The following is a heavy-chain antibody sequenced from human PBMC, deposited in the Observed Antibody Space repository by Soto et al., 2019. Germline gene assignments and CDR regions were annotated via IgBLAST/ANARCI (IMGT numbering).Heavy chain of an antibody. CDR1: GLTFSSYA. V-gene: IGHV3-23*01. CDR2: ISGSGGET. J-gene: IGHJ4*02. CDR3: AKVVGATGGY. Sequence: LRLSCAASGLTFSSYAMSWVRQAPGKGLEWVSSISGSGGETNYAESMKGRFSISRDNSKSTLYLQMDSLRAEDTAVYYCAKVVGATGGYWGQGTLVTVSS. D-gene: IGHD1-26*01.